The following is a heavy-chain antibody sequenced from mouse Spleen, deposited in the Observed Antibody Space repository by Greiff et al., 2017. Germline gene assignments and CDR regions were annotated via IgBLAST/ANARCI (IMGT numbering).Heavy chain of an antibody. J-gene: IGHJ3*01. CDR1: GFNIKDYY. D-gene: IGHD2-10*02. V-gene: IGHV14-1*01. Sequence: VQLQQSGAELVRPGASVKLSCTASGFNIKDYYMHWVKQRPEQGLEWIGRIDPEDGDTEYAPKFQGKATMTADTSSNTAYLQLSSLTSEDTAVYYCTTRGYGNSPRFAYWGQGTLVTVSA. CDR3: TTRGYGNSPRFAY. CDR2: IDPEDGDT.